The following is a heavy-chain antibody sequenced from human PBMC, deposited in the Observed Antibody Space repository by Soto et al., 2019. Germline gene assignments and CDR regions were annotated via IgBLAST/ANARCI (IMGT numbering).Heavy chain of an antibody. J-gene: IGHJ4*02. Sequence: QVTLKESGPVLLKPTETLTLTCTVSGFSLSRADVGVSWIRQPPGKALEWLAHIFSNDETVYSAPPKSRLTMNKDTSKGQVVLIMTNMDPVDTDTYYCARISRYGYDFDYWGQGTLVTVSS. CDR1: GFSLSRADVG. CDR3: ARISRYGYDFDY. V-gene: IGHV2-26*02. D-gene: IGHD5-12*01. CDR2: IFSNDET.